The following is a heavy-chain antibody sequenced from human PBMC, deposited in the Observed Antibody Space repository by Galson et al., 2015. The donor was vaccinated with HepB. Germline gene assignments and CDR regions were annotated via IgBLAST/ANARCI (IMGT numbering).Heavy chain of an antibody. D-gene: IGHD4-17*01. V-gene: IGHV3-13*04. Sequence: SLRLSCAASGFTFSSYDMHWVRQATGKGLEWVSAIGTAGDTCYPGSVKGRFTISRENAKNSLYLQMNSLRAGDTAVYYCARSYGDYPYYYYGMDVWGQGTTVTVSS. CDR1: GFTFSSYD. J-gene: IGHJ6*02. CDR3: ARSYGDYPYYYYGMDV. CDR2: IGTAGDT.